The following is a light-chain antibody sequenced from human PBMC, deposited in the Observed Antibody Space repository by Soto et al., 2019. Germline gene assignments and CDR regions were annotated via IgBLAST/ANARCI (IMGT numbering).Light chain of an antibody. J-gene: IGKJ4*01. CDR1: QGVSRK. Sequence: VMTQSPASLSVAPGERVTFSCRASQGVSRKLAWYQHKPGQAPRLLISGASTGATGIPARFSGSGSGTEFTLTISSLQSEDCAIYYCQQYHTWPSTFGGGTKVDIK. V-gene: IGKV3-15*01. CDR3: QQYHTWPST. CDR2: GAS.